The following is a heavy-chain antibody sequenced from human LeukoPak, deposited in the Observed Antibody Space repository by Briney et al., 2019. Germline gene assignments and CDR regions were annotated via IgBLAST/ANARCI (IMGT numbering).Heavy chain of an antibody. V-gene: IGHV3-21*01. D-gene: IGHD6-13*01. CDR3: ARDRDIAAAGTYYYYMDV. CDR2: ISSSSSYI. CDR1: GFTFSSYS. Sequence: PGVNLRLSCAASGFTFSSYSRNWVRQAPGKGLEWVSSISSSSSYIYYADSVKGRFTISRDNAKNSLYLQMNSLRAEDTAVYYCARDRDIAAAGTYYYYMDVWGKGTTVTVSS. J-gene: IGHJ6*03.